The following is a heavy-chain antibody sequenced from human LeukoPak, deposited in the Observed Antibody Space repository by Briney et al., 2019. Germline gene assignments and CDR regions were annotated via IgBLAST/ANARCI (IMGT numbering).Heavy chain of an antibody. D-gene: IGHD3-22*01. CDR1: GFTFGDYP. CDR3: ARDRHRYSYDTGGYPPY. V-gene: IGHV3-48*01. J-gene: IGHJ4*02. Sequence: GGSLRLSCTASGFTFGDYPMSWVRQAPGKGLEWVSYISSSSSTIYYADSVKGRFTISRDNAKNSLYLQMNSLRAEDTAVYYCARDRHRYSYDTGGYPPYWGQGTLVTVSS. CDR2: ISSSSSTI.